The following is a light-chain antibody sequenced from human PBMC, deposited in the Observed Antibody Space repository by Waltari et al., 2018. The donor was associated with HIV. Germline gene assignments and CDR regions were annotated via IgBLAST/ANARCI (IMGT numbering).Light chain of an antibody. CDR1: SSDVGGYKY. CDR3: CSYAGSYTLV. J-gene: IGLJ3*02. CDR2: DVT. Sequence: QSALTQPRSVSGSPGQSVTISCTGTSSDVGGYKYVSWYQQHPAKAPKLRIYDVTKRPSGVPDRCSGSKSVNTASLTISGLEAEDEADYYCCSYAGSYTLVFGGGTKLTVL. V-gene: IGLV2-11*01.